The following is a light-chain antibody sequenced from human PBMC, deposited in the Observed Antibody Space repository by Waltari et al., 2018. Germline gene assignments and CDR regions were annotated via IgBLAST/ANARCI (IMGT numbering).Light chain of an antibody. CDR1: PTLLHSAGQTY. CDR3: MQGLHLPRT. Sequence: DVVMTQTPLSLSVTPGQPAYISCKSSPTLLHSAGQTYLYWFLQKPGQSPQLLIYAVSSRLSGVSTKFSGSGSGTDFTLKISRVEAEDVGIYYCMQGLHLPRTFGQGTKVEMK. CDR2: AVS. V-gene: IGKV2-29*02. J-gene: IGKJ1*01.